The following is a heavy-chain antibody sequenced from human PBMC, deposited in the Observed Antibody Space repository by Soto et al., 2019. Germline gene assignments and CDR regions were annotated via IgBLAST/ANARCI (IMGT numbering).Heavy chain of an antibody. CDR1: GFTFSSHW. CDR2: VDNDGTTT. CDR3: VRDRPHNWFDP. Sequence: DVQVVESGGGLVQPGGSLRLSCAASGFTFSSHWMHWVRQAPGKGLVWVSRVDNDGTTTTYADSVKGRFTISRDNAKNTVFLQMNSLRAEDTAVYYCVRDRPHNWFDPWGQGTLVTVSS. J-gene: IGHJ5*02. V-gene: IGHV3-74*01.